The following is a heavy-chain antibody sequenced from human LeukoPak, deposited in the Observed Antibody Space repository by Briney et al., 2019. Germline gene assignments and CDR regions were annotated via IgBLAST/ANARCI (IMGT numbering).Heavy chain of an antibody. CDR1: GFTFSGSA. CDR2: IRSKANSYAT. CDR3: TRHTTYYYDSSGYWD. Sequence: PGGSLRLSCAASGFTFSGSAMHWVRQASGKGLEWVGRIRSKANSYATAYAASVKGRFTISRDDSKNTAYLQMNSLKTEDTAVYYCTRHTTYYYDSSGYWDWGQGTLVTVSS. J-gene: IGHJ4*02. D-gene: IGHD3-22*01. V-gene: IGHV3-73*01.